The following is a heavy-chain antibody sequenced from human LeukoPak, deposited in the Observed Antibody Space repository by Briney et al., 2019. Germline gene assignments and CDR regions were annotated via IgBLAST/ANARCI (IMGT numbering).Heavy chain of an antibody. CDR1: GYTFTSYG. CDR3: AVPAHDYGIFDY. CDR2: INAGNGNT. J-gene: IGHJ4*02. Sequence: ASVKVSCKASGYTFTSYGISWVRQAPGQRLEWMGWINAGNGNTKYSQKFQGRVTITRDTSASTAYMELSSLRSEDTAVYYCAVPAHDYGIFDYWGQGTLVTVSS. D-gene: IGHD4-17*01. V-gene: IGHV1-3*01.